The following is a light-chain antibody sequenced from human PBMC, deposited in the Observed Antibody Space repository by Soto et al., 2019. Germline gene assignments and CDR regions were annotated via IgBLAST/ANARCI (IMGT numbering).Light chain of an antibody. CDR2: VNS. J-gene: IGLJ2*01. Sequence: QSVLTQPPSVSGAPGQRVTISCTGSSSNIGAGYDVHWYQQLPGTAPKLLIYVNSNRPSGVPDRFSGSKSGTSASLAITGLQGEDEADYYYQSYDSSMSAVVFGGGTKLTVL. V-gene: IGLV1-40*01. CDR3: QSYDSSMSAVV. CDR1: SSNIGAGYD.